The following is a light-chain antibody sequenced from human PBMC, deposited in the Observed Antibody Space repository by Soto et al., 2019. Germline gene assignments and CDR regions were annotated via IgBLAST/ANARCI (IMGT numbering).Light chain of an antibody. Sequence: VLAQSPATLSLPPGERATLSCRARQSIHTSLAWYQQKSGKPPRLVIYDSTLRANGVPDRFGGSRSGTEFTLTINSLEPEDFAVYYGQQRNVWPPITFGQGTRLEIK. J-gene: IGKJ5*01. CDR1: QSIHTS. CDR3: QQRNVWPPIT. V-gene: IGKV3-11*01. CDR2: DST.